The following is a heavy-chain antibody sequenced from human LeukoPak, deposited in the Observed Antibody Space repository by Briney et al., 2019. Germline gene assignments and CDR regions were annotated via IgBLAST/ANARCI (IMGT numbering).Heavy chain of an antibody. Sequence: PGGSLRFSCAASGFTFSSYWMSWVRQAPGKGLEWVANIKQDGSENYYVDSVKGRFTISRDNAKNSLYLQMNSLRAEDTAVYYCARDRGGGEKLYFQHWGQGTLVTVSS. D-gene: IGHD2-21*01. V-gene: IGHV3-7*01. CDR2: IKQDGSEN. J-gene: IGHJ1*01. CDR1: GFTFSSYW. CDR3: ARDRGGGEKLYFQH.